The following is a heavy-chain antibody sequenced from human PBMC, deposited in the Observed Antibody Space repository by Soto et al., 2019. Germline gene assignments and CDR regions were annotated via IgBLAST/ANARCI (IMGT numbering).Heavy chain of an antibody. Sequence: ASVKVSCKASGYTFTSYGISWVRQAPGQGLEWMGWISAYNGNTNYAQKLQGRVTMTTDTSTSTAYMELRSLRSDDTAVYYCARDRSYDILTGYYDYYYYMDVWGKGTTVTVSS. D-gene: IGHD3-9*01. J-gene: IGHJ6*03. CDR3: ARDRSYDILTGYYDYYYYMDV. V-gene: IGHV1-18*01. CDR1: GYTFTSYG. CDR2: ISAYNGNT.